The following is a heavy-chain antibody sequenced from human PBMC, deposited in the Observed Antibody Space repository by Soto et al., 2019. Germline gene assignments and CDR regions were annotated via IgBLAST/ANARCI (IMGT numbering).Heavy chain of an antibody. CDR2: ISGSGATT. J-gene: IGHJ4*02. CDR3: AKIYSSSWPHFDY. V-gene: IGHV3-23*01. CDR1: GFTFRSYA. D-gene: IGHD6-13*01. Sequence: GGSLSLSCAAAGFTFRSYAMSWVRQAPGKGLEWVSAISGSGATTYYADSVKGRFTISRDNSKNTLNLQMNSLRAEDTAVYYCAKIYSSSWPHFDYWGQGTLVTVSS.